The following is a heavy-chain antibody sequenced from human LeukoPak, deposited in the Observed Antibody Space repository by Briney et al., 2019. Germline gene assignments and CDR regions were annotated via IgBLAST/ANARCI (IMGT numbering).Heavy chain of an antibody. CDR3: ARAPIGDNNWFDP. Sequence: GGSLRLSCATSGFTFSGHYMAWIRQAPGKGLEWISYISNNNRYTNYADSVKGRFTISRDNAKNSLYLQMDSLRAEDTAVYYWARAPIGDNNWFDPWGQGTLVTVSS. CDR2: ISNNNRYT. V-gene: IGHV3-11*06. J-gene: IGHJ5*02. D-gene: IGHD3-16*01. CDR1: GFTFSGHY.